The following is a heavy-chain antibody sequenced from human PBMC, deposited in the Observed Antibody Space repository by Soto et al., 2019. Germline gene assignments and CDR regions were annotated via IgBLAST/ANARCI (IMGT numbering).Heavy chain of an antibody. CDR2: IYYSGST. Sequence: SETLSLTCTVSGVSISSYYWSWIRQPPGKGLEWIGYIYYSGSTNYNPSLKSRVTISVDTSKNQFSLKLSSVTAADTAVYYCARGREGTYSDIPFDYWGQGTLVTVSS. D-gene: IGHD3-9*01. V-gene: IGHV4-59*01. J-gene: IGHJ4*02. CDR1: GVSISSYY. CDR3: ARGREGTYSDIPFDY.